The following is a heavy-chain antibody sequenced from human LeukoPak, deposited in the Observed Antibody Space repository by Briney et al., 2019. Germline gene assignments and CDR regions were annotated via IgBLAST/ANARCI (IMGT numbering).Heavy chain of an antibody. CDR2: INPSGGST. V-gene: IGHV1-46*01. J-gene: IGHJ6*02. Sequence: GASVKVSCTASGYTFTSYYMHWVRQAPGQGLEWMGIINPSGGSTSYAQKFQGRVTMTRDTSTSTVYMELSSLRSEDTAVYYCARDRWVVYCSSTSCSYYYYYGMDVWGQGTTVTVSS. D-gene: IGHD2-2*01. CDR3: ARDRWVVYCSSTSCSYYYYYGMDV. CDR1: GYTFTSYY.